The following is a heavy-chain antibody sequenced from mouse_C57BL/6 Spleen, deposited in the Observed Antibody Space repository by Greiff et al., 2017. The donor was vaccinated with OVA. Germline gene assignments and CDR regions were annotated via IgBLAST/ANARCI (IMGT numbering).Heavy chain of an antibody. CDR3: ARRDYGTIYWYFDV. D-gene: IGHD1-1*01. CDR1: GYTFTSYW. CDR2: IYPSDSET. J-gene: IGHJ1*03. V-gene: IGHV1-61*01. Sequence: QVHVKQPGAELVRPGSSVKLSCKASGYTFTSYWMDWVKQRPGQGLEWIGNIYPSDSETHYNQKFKDKATLTVDKSSSTAYMQLSSLTSEDSAVYYCARRDYGTIYWYFDVWGTGTTVTVSS.